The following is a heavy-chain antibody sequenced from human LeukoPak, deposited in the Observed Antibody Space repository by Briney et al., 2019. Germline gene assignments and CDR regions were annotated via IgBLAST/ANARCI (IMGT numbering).Heavy chain of an antibody. V-gene: IGHV1-69*05. D-gene: IGHD3-3*01. CDR2: IIPIFGTA. CDR1: GGTFSSYA. Sequence: ASVKVSCKASGGTFSSYAISWVRQAPGQGLEWMGGIIPIFGTANYAQKFQGRVTITRNTSISTAYMELSSLRSEDTAVYYCARGLRSPYYDFWSGYSFSMYYFDYWGQGTLVTVSS. CDR3: ARGLRSPYYDFWSGYSFSMYYFDY. J-gene: IGHJ4*02.